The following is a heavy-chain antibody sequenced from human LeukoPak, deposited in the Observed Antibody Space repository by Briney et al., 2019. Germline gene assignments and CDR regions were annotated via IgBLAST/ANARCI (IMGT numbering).Heavy chain of an antibody. D-gene: IGHD4-17*01. CDR3: ASPVYGDYPSRYFDY. Sequence: PGGSLRLSCAASGFTFSSYSMTWVRQAPGKGLEWVSSISSSSSYIYYADSVKGRFTISRDNAKNSLYLQMNSLRAEDTAVYYCASPVYGDYPSRYFDYWGQGTLVTVSS. J-gene: IGHJ4*02. V-gene: IGHV3-21*01. CDR2: ISSSSSYI. CDR1: GFTFSSYS.